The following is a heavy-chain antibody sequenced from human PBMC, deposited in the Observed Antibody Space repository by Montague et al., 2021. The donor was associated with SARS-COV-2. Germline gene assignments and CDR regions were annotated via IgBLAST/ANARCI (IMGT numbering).Heavy chain of an antibody. J-gene: IGHJ4*02. CDR1: GGSISSSSYY. CDR3: AREGGWLSRGSYYFDY. CDR2: IYYSGST. V-gene: IGHV4-39*07. D-gene: IGHD3-22*01. Sequence: SETLSLTCTVSGGSISSSSYYWGWIRQPPGKGLEWIGSIYYSGSTYYNPSLKSRVTIPVDTSKNQFSLKLSSVTAADTAVYYCAREGGWLSRGSYYFDYWGQGTLGTVSS.